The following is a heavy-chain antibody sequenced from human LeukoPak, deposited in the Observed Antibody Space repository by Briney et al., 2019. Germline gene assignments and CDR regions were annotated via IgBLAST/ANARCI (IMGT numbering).Heavy chain of an antibody. D-gene: IGHD4-11*01. CDR3: TTVVTTCVS. V-gene: IGHV3-7*05. Sequence: PGGSLRLSCVASGFTFSSYWMSWVRQTPGKGLGWVASIKEDGSGKYYVDSVKGRFTISRDNAKNSLYLQMDSLRTEDTAVYYCTTVVTTCVSWGQGTLVTVSS. J-gene: IGHJ5*02. CDR2: IKEDGSGK. CDR1: GFTFSSYW.